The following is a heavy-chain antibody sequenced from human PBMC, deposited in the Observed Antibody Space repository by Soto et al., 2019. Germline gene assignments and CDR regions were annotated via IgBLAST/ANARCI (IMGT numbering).Heavy chain of an antibody. J-gene: IGHJ6*02. D-gene: IGHD3-22*01. V-gene: IGHV2-26*01. CDR2: IFSNDEK. CDR3: ARSRGSYDISGYLSNYYYGMDF. Sequence: QVTLKESGPVLVKPTETLTLTCSVSGFSLSFARMGVSWIRQPPGKALEWLAHIFSNDEKSYSTSLKSRLTISKDTSKSQVVLTMTNMDPVDTATYYCARSRGSYDISGYLSNYYYGMDFWGQGTTVTVSS. CDR1: GFSLSFARMG.